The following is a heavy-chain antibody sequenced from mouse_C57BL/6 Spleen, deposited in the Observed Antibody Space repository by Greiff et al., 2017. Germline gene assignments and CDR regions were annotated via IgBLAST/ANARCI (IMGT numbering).Heavy chain of an antibody. CDR3: ASYDPYYFDY. J-gene: IGHJ2*01. D-gene: IGHD2-3*01. CDR1: GYTFTSYW. V-gene: IGHV1-50*01. CDR2: IDPSDSYT. Sequence: QVQLQQPGAELVKPGASVKLSCKASGYTFTSYWMQWVKQRPGQGLEWIGEIDPSDSYTNYNQKFKGKATLTVDTSSSTAYMQLSSLTSEDSAVYYCASYDPYYFDYWGQGTTLTVSS.